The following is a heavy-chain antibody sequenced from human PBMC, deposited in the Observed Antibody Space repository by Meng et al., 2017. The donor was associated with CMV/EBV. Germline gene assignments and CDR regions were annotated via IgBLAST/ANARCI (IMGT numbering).Heavy chain of an antibody. CDR3: ARVQVRGEMATPAGY. CDR1: GYTFTGYY. J-gene: IGHJ4*02. CDR2: INPNSGGT. D-gene: IGHD5-24*01. V-gene: IGHV1-2*02. Sequence: QGEAVQSGGGVKKPGASVKVSCKASGYTFTGYYMHWGRQAPGKGLEWMGWINPNSGGTNYAQKFQGRVTMTRDTSISTAYMELSRLRSDDTAVYYCARVQVRGEMATPAGYWGQGTLVTVSS.